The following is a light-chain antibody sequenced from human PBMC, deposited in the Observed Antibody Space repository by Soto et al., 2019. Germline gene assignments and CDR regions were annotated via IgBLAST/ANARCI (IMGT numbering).Light chain of an antibody. Sequence: QSAPTQPASVSGSPGQSITISCAGTSADVGAFDYVSWYQHHPGKVPKLMIYDVSDWPSGVSTRFSGSKSANMASLTISGLQPDDEADYYCAAYTTSSTLVFGGGTKVTVL. V-gene: IGLV2-14*03. CDR1: SADVGAFDY. CDR2: DVS. CDR3: AAYTTSSTLV. J-gene: IGLJ3*02.